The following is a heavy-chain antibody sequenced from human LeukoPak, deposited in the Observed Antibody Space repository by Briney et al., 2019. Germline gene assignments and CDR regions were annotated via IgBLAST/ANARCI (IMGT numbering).Heavy chain of an antibody. CDR3: VCGGLYWGCYRYSP. V-gene: IGHV4-34*01. D-gene: IGHD3-16*02. Sequence: SETLSLTCAVYGGSFSGYYWSWIRQPPGKGLEWIGEINHSGSTNYNPSLKSRVTISVDTSKNQFSLKLSSVTAADTAVYYCVCGGLYWGCYRYSPWGQGTLVTVSS. CDR1: GGSFSGYY. J-gene: IGHJ5*02. CDR2: INHSGST.